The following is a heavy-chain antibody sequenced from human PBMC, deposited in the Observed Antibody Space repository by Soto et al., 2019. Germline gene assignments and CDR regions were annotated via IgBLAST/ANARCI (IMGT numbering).Heavy chain of an antibody. V-gene: IGHV4-34*01. J-gene: IGHJ6*02. Sequence: SETLSLTYTVSGGSISSYYWSWIRQPPGKGLEWIGEINHSGSTNYNPSLKSRATISVDTSKNQFSLKLSSVTAADTAVYYCARRRGSGYYYYGMDVWGQGTTVTVSS. D-gene: IGHD3-22*01. CDR3: ARRRGSGYYYYGMDV. CDR1: GGSISSYY. CDR2: INHSGST.